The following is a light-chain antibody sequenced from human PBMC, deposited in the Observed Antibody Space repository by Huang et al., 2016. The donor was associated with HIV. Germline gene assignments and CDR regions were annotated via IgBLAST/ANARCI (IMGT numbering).Light chain of an antibody. CDR3: QQYNNWPRET. CDR2: DAS. V-gene: IGKV3-15*01. Sequence: IVMTQSLATMSVSPGERVTLSCRASQSVSNKVAWYQQKPGQAPRLLIYDASKRAINIPTRFSGSGSETEFTLTINSLQSEDFAVYHCQQYNNWPRETFGQGTKLEIK. J-gene: IGKJ2*01. CDR1: QSVSNK.